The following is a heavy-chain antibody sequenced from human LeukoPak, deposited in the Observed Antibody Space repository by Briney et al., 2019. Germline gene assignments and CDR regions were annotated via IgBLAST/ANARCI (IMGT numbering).Heavy chain of an antibody. CDR3: ARGLGYCSGGSCSHFDY. D-gene: IGHD2-15*01. CDR1: GYTFTSYD. V-gene: IGHV1-8*01. Sequence: ASMKVSCKASGYTFTSYDINWVRQATGQGLEWMGWMNPNSGNTGYAQKFQGRVTMITNTSISTAYMELSSLRSEDTAVYYCARGLGYCSGGSCSHFDYWGQGTVVTVSS. CDR2: MNPNSGNT. J-gene: IGHJ4*02.